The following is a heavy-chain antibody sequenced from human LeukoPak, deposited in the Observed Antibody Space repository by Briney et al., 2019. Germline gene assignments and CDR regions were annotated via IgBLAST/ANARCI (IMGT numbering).Heavy chain of an antibody. V-gene: IGHV3-21*01. J-gene: IGHJ4*02. CDR3: ARATTALTV. CDR2: ISSSSRHT. Sequence: GGSLRLSCAASGFTFSYYTMNWVRQAPGKGLQWVSSISSSSRHTYYAESLKGRFNISRDNANNSLYLPMNSLRADDTAVYYCARATTALTVWGQGTLVTVSS. D-gene: IGHD2-21*02. CDR1: GFTFSYYT.